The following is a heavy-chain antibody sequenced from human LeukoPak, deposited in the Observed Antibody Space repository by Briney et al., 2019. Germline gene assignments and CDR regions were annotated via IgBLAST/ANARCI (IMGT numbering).Heavy chain of an antibody. CDR1: GFXFSSYG. J-gene: IGHJ4*02. V-gene: IGHV3-30*18. CDR3: AKRSGYSSSWSQIDY. D-gene: IGHD6-13*01. Sequence: PGGSLRLSCAASGFXFSSYGIHWVRQAPGKGLEWVAVISYDGSNKYYADYVKGRFTISRDNSKNTLYLQMNSLRAEDTAVYYCAKRSGYSSSWSQIDYWGQGTLVTVSS. CDR2: ISYDGSNK.